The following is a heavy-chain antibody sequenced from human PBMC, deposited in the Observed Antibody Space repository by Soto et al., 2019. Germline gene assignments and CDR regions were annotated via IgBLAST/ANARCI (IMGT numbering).Heavy chain of an antibody. CDR3: ARDSGYDFWSGLNYYYYYMDV. J-gene: IGHJ6*03. CDR1: GFTFSSYS. D-gene: IGHD3-3*01. Sequence: QSGGSLRLSCAASGFTFSSYSMNWVRQAPGKGLEWVSYISSSSTIYYADSVKGRFTISRDNAKNSLYLQMNSLRAEDTAVYYCARDSGYDFWSGLNYYYYYMDVWGKGTTVTVS. V-gene: IGHV3-48*01. CDR2: ISSSSTI.